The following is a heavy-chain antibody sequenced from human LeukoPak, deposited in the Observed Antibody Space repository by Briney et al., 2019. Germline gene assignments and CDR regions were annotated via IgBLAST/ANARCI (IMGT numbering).Heavy chain of an antibody. CDR2: INHSGST. Sequence: SETLSLTCAVYGGSFSGYYWSWIRQPPGKGLEWIGEINHSGSTNYNPSLKGRVTISVDTSKNQFSLKLSSVTAADTAVYYCARGGSSGWYPIYYCYGMDVWGQGTTVTVSS. D-gene: IGHD6-19*01. J-gene: IGHJ6*02. CDR3: ARGGSSGWYPIYYCYGMDV. CDR1: GGSFSGYY. V-gene: IGHV4-34*01.